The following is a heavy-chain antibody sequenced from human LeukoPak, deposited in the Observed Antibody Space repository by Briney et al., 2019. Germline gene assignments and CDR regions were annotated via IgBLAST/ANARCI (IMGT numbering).Heavy chain of an antibody. CDR3: ARNGWVAARTLGAFDI. CDR2: INHSGST. Sequence: SETLSLTCAVYGGSFSGYYWSWVRQPPGKGLEWIGEINHSGSTNYNPSLKSRVTISVDTSKNQFSLKLSSVTAADTAVYYCARNGWVAARTLGAFDIWGQGTMVTVSS. CDR1: GGSFSGYY. D-gene: IGHD6-19*01. V-gene: IGHV4-34*01. J-gene: IGHJ3*02.